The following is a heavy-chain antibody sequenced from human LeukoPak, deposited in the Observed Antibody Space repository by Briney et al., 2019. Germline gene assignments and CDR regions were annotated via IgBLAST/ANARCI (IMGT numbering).Heavy chain of an antibody. D-gene: IGHD6-19*01. V-gene: IGHV3-48*01. CDR2: ISSSSSTM. CDR1: GFTFSSYS. CDR3: AKSRALSAVAGPKELDY. J-gene: IGHJ4*02. Sequence: PGGSLRLSCAASGFTFSSYSMNWVRQAPGKGLEWVSYISSSSSTMYYADSVKGRFTISRDNSKNTLYLQMNSLRAEDTAVYYCAKSRALSAVAGPKELDYWGQGTLVTVSS.